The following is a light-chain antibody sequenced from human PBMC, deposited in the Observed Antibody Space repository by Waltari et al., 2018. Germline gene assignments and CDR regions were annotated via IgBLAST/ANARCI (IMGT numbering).Light chain of an antibody. J-gene: IGKJ2*01. V-gene: IGKV2-30*01. Sequence: DAVMTQSPLSLPVTLGQPASISCRSSQSLVYSDGNTYLNWFRQRPGQSPRRLIYEVSKRDSGGPDRFSGSGSGTDFTLKISRVEAEDVGVYFCMQGTHWPYTFGQGTKVEI. CDR3: MQGTHWPYT. CDR1: QSLVYSDGNTY. CDR2: EVS.